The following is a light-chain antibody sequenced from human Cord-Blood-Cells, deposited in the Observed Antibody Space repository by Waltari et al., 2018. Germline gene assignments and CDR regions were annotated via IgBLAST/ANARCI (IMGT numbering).Light chain of an antibody. V-gene: IGKV3-20*01. CDR3: QQYGSSPYT. J-gene: IGKJ2*01. CDR1: QSVSSSY. Sequence: ETVLTQSPGTLSLSPGARATLSCRASQSVSSSYLAWYQQKPGQAPRLLIYGASSRATGIPDRFSGSGSGTDFTLTISRLEPEDFAVYYCQQYGSSPYTFGQGTKLEIK. CDR2: GAS.